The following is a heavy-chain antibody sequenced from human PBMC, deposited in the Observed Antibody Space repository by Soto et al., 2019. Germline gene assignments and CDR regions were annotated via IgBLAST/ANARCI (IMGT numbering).Heavy chain of an antibody. V-gene: IGHV1-18*01. CDR2: ISAYNGNT. Sequence: QVQLVQSGAEVKKPGASVKVSCKASGYTFTSYGISWVRQAPGQGLEWMGWISAYNGNTNYAQKLQGRVTMTTDTTTSTAYMELRSLRSDDTAVYYCARVSPYGDYVGNAFDIWGQGTMVTVSS. CDR1: GYTFTSYG. D-gene: IGHD4-17*01. J-gene: IGHJ3*02. CDR3: ARVSPYGDYVGNAFDI.